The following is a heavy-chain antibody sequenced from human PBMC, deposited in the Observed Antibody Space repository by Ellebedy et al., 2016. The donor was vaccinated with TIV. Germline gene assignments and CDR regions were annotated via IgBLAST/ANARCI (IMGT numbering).Heavy chain of an antibody. Sequence: GESLKISCAASGFPFDSYVMSWVRQAPGKGLEWVSALGGSSENTYYADSVQGRFTISRDNSENTLYLQMNSLRAEDTAVYYCAKTASKGRGWRTPIDYWGQGTLVTVSS. CDR2: LGGSSENT. CDR3: AKTASKGRGWRTPIDY. CDR1: GFPFDSYV. V-gene: IGHV3-23*01. J-gene: IGHJ4*02. D-gene: IGHD6-19*01.